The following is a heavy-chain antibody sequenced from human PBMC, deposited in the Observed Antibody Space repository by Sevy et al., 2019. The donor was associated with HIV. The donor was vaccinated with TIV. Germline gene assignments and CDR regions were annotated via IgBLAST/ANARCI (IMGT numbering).Heavy chain of an antibody. Sequence: GGSLRLSCAVSGFTFSSYEMNWVRQAPGKGLEWVSYISDSGANIYYADSVKGRFTISRDSAKNSLYLQMNSLRAEDMAFYYCAREIPSSGQAFDIWGQGTMVTVSS. CDR1: GFTFSSYE. CDR2: ISDSGANI. D-gene: IGHD2-2*01. V-gene: IGHV3-48*03. J-gene: IGHJ3*02. CDR3: AREIPSSGQAFDI.